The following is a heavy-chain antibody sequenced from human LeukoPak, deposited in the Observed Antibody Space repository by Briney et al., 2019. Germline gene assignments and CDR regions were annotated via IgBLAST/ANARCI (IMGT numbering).Heavy chain of an antibody. J-gene: IGHJ6*02. D-gene: IGHD2-2*01. Sequence: GGSLRLSCAASGFTFNTYSMNWVRHAPGKGLEWVSYVSSSSITIYYADSVKGRFTISRDNAKNSLYLQMDSLRAEDTAVYYCVRLPAAVYGMDVWGQGTTVTVSS. CDR3: VRLPAAVYGMDV. CDR2: VSSSSITI. CDR1: GFTFNTYS. V-gene: IGHV3-48*01.